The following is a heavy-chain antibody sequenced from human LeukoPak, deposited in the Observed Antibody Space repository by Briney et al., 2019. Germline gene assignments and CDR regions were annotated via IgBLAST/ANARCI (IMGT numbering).Heavy chain of an antibody. CDR3: ARVGYDILTGYYYPQWVDY. J-gene: IGHJ4*02. Sequence: PGGSLRLSCAASGFTFSKYGMHWVRQAPGKGLVWVSRINSDGSSTTYADSVKGRFTISRENAKNTLYLQMNSLRAEDTAVYYCARVGYDILTGYYYPQWVDYWGQGTLVTVSS. CDR2: INSDGSST. CDR1: GFTFSKYG. D-gene: IGHD3-9*01. V-gene: IGHV3-74*01.